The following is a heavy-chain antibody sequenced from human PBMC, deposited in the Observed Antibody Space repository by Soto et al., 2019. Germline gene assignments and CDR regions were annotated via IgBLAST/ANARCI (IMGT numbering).Heavy chain of an antibody. V-gene: IGHV1-69*02. D-gene: IGHD3-10*01. CDR3: ATSYGSGYRAFDY. CDR1: GDTFSFYT. J-gene: IGHJ4*02. CDR2: INPILSMS. Sequence: QVQLVQSGAEVKKPGSSVKVSCKASGDTFSFYTINWVRQAPGLGLEWVGRINPILSMSNYAQKLQGRVTMTADKSTNTAYMELRSLRSEDTAMYYCATSYGSGYRAFDYWGQGALVTVSS.